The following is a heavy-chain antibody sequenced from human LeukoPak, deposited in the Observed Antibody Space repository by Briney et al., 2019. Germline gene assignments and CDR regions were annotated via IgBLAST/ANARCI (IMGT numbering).Heavy chain of an antibody. CDR2: ISSSGSSI. Sequence: GGSLRLSCAASGFIFSDYYMSWIRQAPGKGLEWVSYISSSGSSIYYADSVKGRFTISRDNAKDSLYLQMNSLRGEDTAVYHCAREGLSSFKYFDCWGQGTLVTVSS. J-gene: IGHJ4*02. CDR3: AREGLSSFKYFDC. CDR1: GFIFSDYY. D-gene: IGHD6-13*01. V-gene: IGHV3-11*04.